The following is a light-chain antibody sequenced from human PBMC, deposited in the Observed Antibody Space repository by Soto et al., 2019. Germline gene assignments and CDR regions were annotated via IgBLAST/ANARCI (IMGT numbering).Light chain of an antibody. CDR1: QSVSNW. Sequence: IHITQSPSPLVASFGERVTIPCRASQSVSNWLAWYQQKPGKAPNLLIYDVSSLESGVPSRFSGSGSGTEFILTISSLQPDDFATYYCQQYDSYRMTFGQGTKVDI. J-gene: IGKJ1*01. V-gene: IGKV1-5*01. CDR2: DVS. CDR3: QQYDSYRMT.